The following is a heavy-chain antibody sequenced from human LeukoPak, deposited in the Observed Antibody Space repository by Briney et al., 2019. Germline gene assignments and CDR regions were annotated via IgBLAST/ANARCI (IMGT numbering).Heavy chain of an antibody. J-gene: IGHJ4*02. D-gene: IGHD3-22*01. CDR1: GFTFSSYA. CDR2: ISTNGGST. Sequence: GGSLRLSCAASGFTFSSYAMHWVRQAPGKGLEYVSAISTNGGSTYYANSVKGRFTISRDNSKNTLYLQMGSLRAEDMAMYYCARGDSMIVVVKGFDSWGQGTLVTVSS. V-gene: IGHV3-64*01. CDR3: ARGDSMIVVVKGFDS.